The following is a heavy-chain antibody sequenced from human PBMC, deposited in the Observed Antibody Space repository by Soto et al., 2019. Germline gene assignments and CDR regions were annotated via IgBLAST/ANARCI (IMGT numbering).Heavy chain of an antibody. CDR2: IDPSDSYT. Sequence: GESPKISCKGSGYSFTSYWISWVRQMPGKGLEWMGRIDPSDSYTNYSPSFQGHVTISADKSISTAYLQWSSLKASDTAMYYCARQKYDFWSGYYSRVFDYWGQGTLVTVSS. CDR3: ARQKYDFWSGYYSRVFDY. CDR1: GYSFTSYW. D-gene: IGHD3-3*01. J-gene: IGHJ4*02. V-gene: IGHV5-10-1*01.